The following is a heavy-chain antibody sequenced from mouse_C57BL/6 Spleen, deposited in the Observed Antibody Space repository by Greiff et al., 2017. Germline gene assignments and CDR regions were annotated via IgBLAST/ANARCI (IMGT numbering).Heavy chain of an antibody. J-gene: IGHJ2*01. CDR1: GYSITSGYY. D-gene: IGHD2-5*01. Sequence: EVHLVESGPGLVKPSQSLSLTCSVTGYSITSGYYWNWIRQFPGNKLEWMGYISYDGNNNYNPSLKNRISITRDTSKNQFFLKLNSVTTEDTATYYCASYYSNYLDYWGQGTTLTVSS. CDR3: ASYYSNYLDY. V-gene: IGHV3-6*01. CDR2: ISYDGNN.